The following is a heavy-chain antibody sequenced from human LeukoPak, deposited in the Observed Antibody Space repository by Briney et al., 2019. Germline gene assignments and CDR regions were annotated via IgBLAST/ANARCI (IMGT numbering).Heavy chain of an antibody. CDR2: TWYDGSNK. V-gene: IGHV3-33*06. J-gene: IGHJ4*02. Sequence: GRSLRLSCAASGFTFSSYGMHWVRQAPGKGLEWVAVTWYDGSNKYYADSVKGRFTISRDNSKNTLYLQMNSLRAEDTAVYYCAKQLGYCSDGSCYFPYWGQGTLVTVSS. CDR1: GFTFSSYG. D-gene: IGHD2-15*01. CDR3: AKQLGYCSDGSCYFPY.